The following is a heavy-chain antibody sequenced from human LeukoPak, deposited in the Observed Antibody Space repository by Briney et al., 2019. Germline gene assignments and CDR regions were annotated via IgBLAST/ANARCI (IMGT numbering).Heavy chain of an antibody. J-gene: IGHJ4*02. V-gene: IGHV3-23*01. CDR2: ISGSGGNT. Sequence: PGGSLRLSCAASGFTFSSYAMSCVRQAPGKGLEWVSAISGSGGNTYYADSVKGRFTISRDNSKNTLYLQMNSLRAEDTAVYYCATYPAMAHFDYWGEGTLVTVSS. CDR1: GFTFSSYA. D-gene: IGHD2-2*01. CDR3: ATYPAMAHFDY.